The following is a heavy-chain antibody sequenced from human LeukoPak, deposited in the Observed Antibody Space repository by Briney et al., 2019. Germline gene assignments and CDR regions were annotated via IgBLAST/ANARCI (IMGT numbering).Heavy chain of an antibody. D-gene: IGHD1-7*01. CDR1: GFTFSDYG. Sequence: GGSLRLSCAASGFTFSDYGMIWVRQAPGEGLEWLSYISIRGTTFYADSVKGRFTISRDNAKNSLYLQMNSLRAEDTAVYYCARDEGTIWNSENDAFDIWGQGTMVTVSS. V-gene: IGHV3-69-1*01. CDR2: ISIRGTT. J-gene: IGHJ3*02. CDR3: ARDEGTIWNSENDAFDI.